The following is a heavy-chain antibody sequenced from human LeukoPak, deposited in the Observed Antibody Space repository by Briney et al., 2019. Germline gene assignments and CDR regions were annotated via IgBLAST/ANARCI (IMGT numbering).Heavy chain of an antibody. V-gene: IGHV3-15*01. Sequence: GGSLRLSCAASEFTFSNAWMSWVRQAPGKGPEWVGRIKSKTDGGTTDYAAPVKGRFTISRDDSKNTLYLQMNSLKTEDTAVYYCTRRHDYGDYLNWFDPWGQGTLVTVSS. CDR3: TRRHDYGDYLNWFDP. CDR2: IKSKTDGGTT. D-gene: IGHD4-17*01. J-gene: IGHJ5*02. CDR1: EFTFSNAW.